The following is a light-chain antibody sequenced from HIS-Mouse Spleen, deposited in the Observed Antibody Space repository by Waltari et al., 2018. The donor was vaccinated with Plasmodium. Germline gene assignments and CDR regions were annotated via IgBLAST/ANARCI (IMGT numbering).Light chain of an antibody. CDR1: ALPKKY. Sequence: SYELTQPPSVSVSPGQTARITCSGDALPKKYAYWYQQKSGQAPVLVIYEDSKGPSGIPEGFSVPIAVTMATLTISGAHVEDEADYYSYSTDSSGNHLWVFGGGTKLTVL. CDR3: YSTDSSGNHLWV. J-gene: IGLJ3*02. CDR2: EDS. V-gene: IGLV3-10*01.